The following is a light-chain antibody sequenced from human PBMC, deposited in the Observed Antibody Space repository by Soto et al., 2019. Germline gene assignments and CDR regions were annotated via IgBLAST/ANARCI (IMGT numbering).Light chain of an antibody. CDR3: SSFTGTYTFV. J-gene: IGLJ1*01. Sequence: QSVLAQPASVSGSPGQSISISCTGTRSDVGDNKYVSWYQHQPGKAPKLLIYEVSNRPSRVSNRFSGSKSGNTASLTISGLQAEDEADYYCSSFTGTYTFVFGAGTKVTVL. CDR2: EVS. V-gene: IGLV2-14*01. CDR1: RSDVGDNKY.